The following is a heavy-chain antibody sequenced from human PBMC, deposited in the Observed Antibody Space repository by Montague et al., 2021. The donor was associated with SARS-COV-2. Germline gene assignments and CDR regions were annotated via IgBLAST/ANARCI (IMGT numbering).Heavy chain of an antibody. J-gene: IGHJ4*02. CDR1: GFTFTPLG. CDR3: AKDATIFWFERGRGTFDH. V-gene: IGHV3-30*18. CDR2: ISYDGSIQ. Sequence: SLRLSCAASGFTFTPLGMHWVRQAPGQGLDFFAVISYDGSIQYYADYVQGRFTISRDWNKNTLYLQMSSLRPEDTAVYYCAKDATIFWFERGRGTFDHWGQGTLVAVSS. D-gene: IGHD3-10*01.